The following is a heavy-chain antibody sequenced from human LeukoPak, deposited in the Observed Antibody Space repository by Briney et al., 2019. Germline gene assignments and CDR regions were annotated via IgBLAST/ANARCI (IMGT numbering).Heavy chain of an antibody. CDR2: ISSSSSYI. V-gene: IGHV3-21*04. J-gene: IGHJ4*02. CDR3: AKVDREDYFDY. CDR1: GFTFSSYS. Sequence: PGGSLRLSCAASGFTFSSYSMNWVRQAPGKGLEWVSSISSSSSYIYYADSVKGRFTISRDNSKNTLYLQMNSLRAEDTAVYYCAKVDREDYFDYWGQGTLVTVSS.